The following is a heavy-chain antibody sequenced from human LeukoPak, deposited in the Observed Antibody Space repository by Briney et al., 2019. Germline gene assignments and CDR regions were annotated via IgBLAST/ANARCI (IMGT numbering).Heavy chain of an antibody. CDR1: GFTFSSYA. CDR3: AKISGVGYYDILTGGLIDY. Sequence: GGSLRLSCAASGFTFSSYAMSWVRQAPGKGLEWVSAISGSGGSTYYADSVKGRFTISRDNSKNTLYLQMNSLRAEDTAVYYCAKISGVGYYDILTGGLIDYWGQGTPVTVSS. CDR2: ISGSGGST. V-gene: IGHV3-23*01. J-gene: IGHJ4*02. D-gene: IGHD3-9*01.